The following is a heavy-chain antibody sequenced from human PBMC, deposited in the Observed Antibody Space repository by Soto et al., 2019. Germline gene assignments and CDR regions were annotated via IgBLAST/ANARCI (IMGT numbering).Heavy chain of an antibody. CDR1: GFTFSSYA. J-gene: IGHJ2*01. Sequence: EVQLLESGGDLVQPGGSLRLSCAASGFTFSSYAMSWVRQAPGKGLEWVSAISGSGGSTYYADSVKGRFTISRDNSKNTLFLQMNSLRAEDTAVYYCAKEPDYGDDHWYFDLWGRGTLVTVSS. CDR3: AKEPDYGDDHWYFDL. D-gene: IGHD4-17*01. CDR2: ISGSGGST. V-gene: IGHV3-23*01.